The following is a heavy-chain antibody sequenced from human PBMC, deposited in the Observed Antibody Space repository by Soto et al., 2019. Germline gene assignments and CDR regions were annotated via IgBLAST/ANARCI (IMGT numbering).Heavy chain of an antibody. CDR2: ISMSGSYK. Sequence: VGSLRLSCVGSDFSLSGSYMSWVRQAPGKGLEWLSFISMSGSYKTYAASVEGRFTISRDNVQNILYLQMDSLRAEDTALYYCASRGHCSNGRCHPFDVWGQGTTVTVSS. CDR1: DFSLSGSY. J-gene: IGHJ6*02. CDR3: ASRGHCSNGRCHPFDV. D-gene: IGHD2-8*01. V-gene: IGHV3-11*06.